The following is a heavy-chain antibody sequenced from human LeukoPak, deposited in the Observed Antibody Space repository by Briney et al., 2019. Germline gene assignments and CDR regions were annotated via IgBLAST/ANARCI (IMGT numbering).Heavy chain of an antibody. J-gene: IGHJ4*02. Sequence: APVKVSCKASGYTFTSNPMYWVRQAPGQRLEWMGWINAGNGNTKYSQKFQGRVTITRDTSASTAYMELSSLRSEDTAVYYCARDRGSGWFYFDYWGQGTLVTVSS. CDR3: ARDRGSGWFYFDY. CDR2: INAGNGNT. D-gene: IGHD6-19*01. V-gene: IGHV1-3*01. CDR1: GYTFTSNP.